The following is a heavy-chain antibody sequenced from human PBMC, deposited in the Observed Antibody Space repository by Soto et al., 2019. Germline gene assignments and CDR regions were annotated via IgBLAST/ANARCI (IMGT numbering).Heavy chain of an antibody. CDR2: ISNKVNSYAS. Sequence: GGSLRLSCAASGFTFSVSAVHWVRQASGKGLEWIGRISNKVNSYASVDPASVRGRFRLSRDDSKNTAYLQMHSLRNDDTAVYYCATLPNVDGRVEGRYFDLWGRGTLVTVSS. CDR1: GFTFSVSA. D-gene: IGHD3-10*01. V-gene: IGHV3-73*01. CDR3: ATLPNVDGRVEGRYFDL. J-gene: IGHJ2*01.